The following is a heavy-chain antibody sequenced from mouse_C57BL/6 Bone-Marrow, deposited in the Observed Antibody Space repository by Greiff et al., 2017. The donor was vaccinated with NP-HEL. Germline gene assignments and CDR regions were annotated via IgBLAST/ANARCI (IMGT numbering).Heavy chain of an antibody. J-gene: IGHJ1*03. CDR3: ARWRFYYYGSSWYFDV. CDR2: IDPNSGGT. CDR1: GYTFTSYW. D-gene: IGHD1-1*01. V-gene: IGHV1-72*01. Sequence: QVQLKQPGAELVKPGASVKLSCKASGYTFTSYWMHWVKQRPGRGLEWIGRIDPNSGGTKYNEKFKSKATLTVDKPSSTAYMQLSSLTSEDSAVYYCARWRFYYYGSSWYFDVWGTGTTVTVSS.